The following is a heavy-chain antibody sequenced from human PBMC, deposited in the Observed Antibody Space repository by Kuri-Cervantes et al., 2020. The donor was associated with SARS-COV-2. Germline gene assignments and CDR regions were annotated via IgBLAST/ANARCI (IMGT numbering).Heavy chain of an antibody. V-gene: IGHV1-18*01. J-gene: IGHJ5*02. CDR2: ISAYNGNT. D-gene: IGHD6-13*01. CDR3: ARGQGRRQQQLVYHWFDP. CDR1: GYTFTSYG. Sequence: ASVKVSCKASGYTFTSYGISWVRQAPGQGLEWMGWISAYNGNTNYAQKLQGRVTMTTDTSTSTAYMELRSLRSGDTAVYYCARGQGRRQQQLVYHWFDPWGQGTLVTVSS.